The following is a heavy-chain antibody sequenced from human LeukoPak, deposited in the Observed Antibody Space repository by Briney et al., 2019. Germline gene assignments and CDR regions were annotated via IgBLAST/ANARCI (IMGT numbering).Heavy chain of an antibody. CDR1: GGSISSSSYC. Sequence: SETLSLTCTVSGGSISSSSYCWGWIRQPPGKGLEWIGSIYYSGSTYYNPSLKSRVTISVDTSKNQFSLKLSSVTAADTAVYYCARLYYDFWSGHYTGLRYFDLWGRGTLVTVSS. V-gene: IGHV4-39*01. D-gene: IGHD3-3*01. CDR3: ARLYYDFWSGHYTGLRYFDL. J-gene: IGHJ2*01. CDR2: IYYSGST.